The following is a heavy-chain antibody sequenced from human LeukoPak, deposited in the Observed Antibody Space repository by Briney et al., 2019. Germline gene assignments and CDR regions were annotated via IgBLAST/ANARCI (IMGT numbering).Heavy chain of an antibody. CDR3: ARPTSSSWSTQEPKPDAFDI. V-gene: IGHV4-34*01. Sequence: SETLSLTCAVYGGSFSGYYWSWIRQPPGKGLEWIGEINHSGSTNYNPSLKSRVTISVDTSKNQFSLKLSSVTAADTAVYYCARPTSSSWSTQEPKPDAFDIWGQGTMVTVSS. J-gene: IGHJ3*02. D-gene: IGHD6-13*01. CDR2: INHSGST. CDR1: GGSFSGYY.